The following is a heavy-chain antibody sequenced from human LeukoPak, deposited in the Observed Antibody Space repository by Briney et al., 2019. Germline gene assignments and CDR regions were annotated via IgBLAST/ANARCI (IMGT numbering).Heavy chain of an antibody. CDR2: ISAGGNT. CDR1: GFTFSSYA. Sequence: GGSLRLSCAASGFTFSSYAMSWVRQAPGKGLEWVSTISAGGNTYYADSVKGRFTISRDNSKNTLYLQMNSLRAEDTAIYYCARSTKPIVATTFDYWGQGTLVTVSS. CDR3: ARSTKPIVATTFDY. J-gene: IGHJ4*02. V-gene: IGHV3-23*01. D-gene: IGHD5-12*01.